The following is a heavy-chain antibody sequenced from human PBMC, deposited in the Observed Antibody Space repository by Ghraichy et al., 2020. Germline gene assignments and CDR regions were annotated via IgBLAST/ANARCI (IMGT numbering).Heavy chain of an antibody. Sequence: SQTLSLTCAISGDSVSSNSASWNWIRQSPSRGLEWLGRTYYRSKCYNDYAASLQGRIIINPDTTKNHFSLQLNSVTPEDTAVYFWSRGTFTYMDVWGKGTTVTMSS. CDR1: GDSVSSNSAS. J-gene: IGHJ6*03. CDR2: TYYRSKCYN. V-gene: IGHV6-1*01. CDR3: SRGTFTYMDV.